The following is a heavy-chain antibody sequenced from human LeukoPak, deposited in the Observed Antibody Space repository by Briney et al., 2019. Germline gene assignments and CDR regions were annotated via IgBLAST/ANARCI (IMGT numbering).Heavy chain of an antibody. CDR2: ISYSGTT. CDR1: HGSMIDHY. V-gene: IGHV4-59*11. CDR3: ARGRDFWSNDFGLDP. Sequence: PSETLSLTCTVSHGSMIDHYWSWIRQSPGKGLEYIGYISYSGTTKYNPSLGSRITISLDKSKNQFSLDLDSVTAADTAVYYCARGRDFWSNDFGLDPWGQGSLVTVSS. J-gene: IGHJ5*02. D-gene: IGHD3-3*01.